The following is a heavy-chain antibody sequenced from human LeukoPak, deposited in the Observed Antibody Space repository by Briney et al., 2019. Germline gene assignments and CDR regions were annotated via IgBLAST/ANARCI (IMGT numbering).Heavy chain of an antibody. D-gene: IGHD3-22*01. CDR1: GGSISSYY. CDR3: AREPGFDSSGYLNWFDP. CDR2: VSYSGST. V-gene: IGHV4-59*01. J-gene: IGHJ5*02. Sequence: SETLSLTCTVSGGSISSYYWSSIRQPPGKGLEWLSCVSYSGSTKYNPSLKSRVPISVDTYKNQISLKLSSVTAADTAVYYCAREPGFDSSGYLNWFDPWGQGTVVTVSS.